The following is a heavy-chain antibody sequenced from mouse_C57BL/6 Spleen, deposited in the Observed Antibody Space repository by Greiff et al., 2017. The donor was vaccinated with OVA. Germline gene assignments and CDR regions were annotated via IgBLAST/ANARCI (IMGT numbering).Heavy chain of an antibody. CDR2: INPNNGGT. CDR1: GYTFTDYY. V-gene: IGHV1-26*01. CDR3: ARGPLLWLRFDD. Sequence: EVQLQQSGPELVKPGASVKISCKASGYTFTDYYMNWVKQSHGKSLEWIGDINPNNGGTSYNQKFKGKATLTVDKSSSTAYMELRSLTSEDSAGDYCARGPLLWLRFDDWGQGTTLTVSS. D-gene: IGHD2-2*01. J-gene: IGHJ2*01.